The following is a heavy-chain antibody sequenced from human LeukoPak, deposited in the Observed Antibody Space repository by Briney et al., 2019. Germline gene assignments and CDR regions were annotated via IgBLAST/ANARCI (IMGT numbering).Heavy chain of an antibody. J-gene: IGHJ2*01. Sequence: SETLSLTCTVSGGSISSYYWSWIRQPPGKGLEWIGYIYYSGSTNYNPSLKSRVTISVDTSKNQFSLKLSSVTAADTAVYYCARYSPVVDATYWYFDLWGRGTLVTVSS. V-gene: IGHV4-59*01. CDR1: GGSISSYY. CDR2: IYYSGST. D-gene: IGHD2-15*01. CDR3: ARYSPVVDATYWYFDL.